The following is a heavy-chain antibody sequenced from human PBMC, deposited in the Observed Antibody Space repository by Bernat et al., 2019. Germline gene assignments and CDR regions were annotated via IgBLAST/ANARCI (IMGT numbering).Heavy chain of an antibody. J-gene: IGHJ3*02. CDR3: SRLGFFGGLDDNAFDI. V-gene: IGHV5-51*03. D-gene: IGHD3-10*01. Sequence: EVQLVQSGAEVKKPGESLKISCKGSGYSFTSYWIGWVRQMPGKGLEWMGIIYPGDSDTRYSPSFQGQVTISAEKSISTAYLQWSSLKASDSAMYYCSRLGFFGGLDDNAFDIWGQGTMVTVSS. CDR1: GYSFTSYW. CDR2: IYPGDSDT.